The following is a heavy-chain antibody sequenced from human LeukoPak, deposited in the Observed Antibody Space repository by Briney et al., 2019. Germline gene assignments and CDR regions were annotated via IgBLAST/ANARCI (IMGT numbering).Heavy chain of an antibody. V-gene: IGHV1-46*01. CDR1: GYTFANYY. Sequence: ASVKVSCKSSGYTFANYYLHWVRQAPGQGLEWMGIINPVGGSTTYTQKFQGRVTMTRDTSTSTIYMDLSSLRSEDTAVYYCARGGSLAAPPHLYYFDYWGQGSLVTVSS. J-gene: IGHJ4*02. CDR2: INPVGGST. CDR3: ARGGSLAAPPHLYYFDY. D-gene: IGHD6-19*01.